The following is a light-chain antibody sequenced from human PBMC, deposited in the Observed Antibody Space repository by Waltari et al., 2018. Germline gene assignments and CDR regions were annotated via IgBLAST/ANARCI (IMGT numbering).Light chain of an antibody. CDR1: NIGSKS. J-gene: IGLJ3*02. CDR2: DDR. Sequence: YVLTQPPSVSVAPGQTARIACGGNNIGSKSVHWYQQKSGQAPVLVVYDDRDRPSGLPVRFSGSNSGNTGTLAVSGVEAGDEAGYHCQVWNSSPDHPGNWVFGGGTKLTVL. CDR3: QVWNSSPDHPGNWV. V-gene: IGLV3-21*02.